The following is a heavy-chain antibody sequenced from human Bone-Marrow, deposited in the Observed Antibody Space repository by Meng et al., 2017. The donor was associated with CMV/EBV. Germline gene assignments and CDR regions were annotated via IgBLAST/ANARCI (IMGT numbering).Heavy chain of an antibody. J-gene: IGHJ3*02. CDR2: FDPEDGET. V-gene: IGHV1-24*01. D-gene: IGHD3-3*01. CDR3: ATARLPTIFGVVYDAFEI. Sequence: ASVKVSCKVSGYTLTELSMHWVRQAPGKGLEWMGGFDPEDGETIYAQKFQGRVTMTEDTSTDTAYMELSSLRSEDTAVYYCATARLPTIFGVVYDAFEIWGQGTMVTVSS. CDR1: GYTLTELS.